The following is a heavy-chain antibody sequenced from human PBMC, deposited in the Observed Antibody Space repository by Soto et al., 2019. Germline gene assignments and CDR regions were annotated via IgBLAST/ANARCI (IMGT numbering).Heavy chain of an antibody. V-gene: IGHV4-4*07. D-gene: IGHD1-20*01. CDR2: IYTSGST. Sequence: QVQLQESGPGLVKPSETLSLTCTVSGGSISSYYWSWIRQPAGTELEWIGRIYTSGSTNYNPSLKSRVTMSVDTAKNQFALKLSSVTAADTAVYYCARVGITNPSWFDPWGQGTLVTVSS. CDR3: ARVGITNPSWFDP. J-gene: IGHJ5*02. CDR1: GGSISSYY.